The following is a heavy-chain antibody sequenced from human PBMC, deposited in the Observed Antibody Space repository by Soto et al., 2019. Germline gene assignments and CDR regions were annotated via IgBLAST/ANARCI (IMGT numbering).Heavy chain of an antibody. Sequence: SVKVSCKASGFTFSNSAVQWVRQARGQRLEWIGWIVVGSGNTNYAQKFQERVTITRDMSTTTAYMELSSLRSVDTAVYYCATDKGDSYGYGNYWGQGTLVTVS. J-gene: IGHJ4*02. CDR2: IVVGSGNT. CDR3: ATDKGDSYGYGNY. D-gene: IGHD5-18*01. CDR1: GFTFSNSA. V-gene: IGHV1-58*01.